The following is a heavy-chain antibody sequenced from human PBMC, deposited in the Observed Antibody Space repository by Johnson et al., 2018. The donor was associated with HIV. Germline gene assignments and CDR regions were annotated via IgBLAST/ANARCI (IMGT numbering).Heavy chain of an antibody. CDR2: IKQDGSEK. J-gene: IGHJ3*02. D-gene: IGHD3-22*01. CDR1: GFTFSSYW. CDR3: ARGVYYYDSSGQDAFDI. Sequence: VQLVESGGGLVQPGGSLRLSCAASGFTFSSYWMSWVRQAPGKGLEWVANIKQDGSEKYYVDSVKGRFTISRDNAKNSLYLQMNSLRAEDTAVYYCARGVYYYDSSGQDAFDIWGQGTMVTVSS. V-gene: IGHV3-7*01.